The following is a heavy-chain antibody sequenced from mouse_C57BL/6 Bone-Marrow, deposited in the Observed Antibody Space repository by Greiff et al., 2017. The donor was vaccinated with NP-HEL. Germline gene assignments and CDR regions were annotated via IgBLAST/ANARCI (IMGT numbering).Heavy chain of an antibody. D-gene: IGHD2-10*02. V-gene: IGHV5-16*01. CDR3: AGYGPFCFDY. CDR1: GFTFSDYY. CDR2: INHDGSST. J-gene: IGHJ2*01. Sequence: EVQLVESEGGLVQPGSSMKLSCTASGFTFSDYYMAWVRQVPEKGLEWVANINHDGSSTYYLDSLKSRFIISRDNAKNILYLQMSSLKSEDKATDYCAGYGPFCFDYWGQGTTLTVSS.